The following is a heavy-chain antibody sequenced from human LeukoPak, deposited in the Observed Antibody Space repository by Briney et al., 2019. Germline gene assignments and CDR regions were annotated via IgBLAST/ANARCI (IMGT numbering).Heavy chain of an antibody. V-gene: IGHV3-7*01. CDR1: GFTLSNHW. CDR3: ANGGTYSSGP. D-gene: IGHD3-22*01. J-gene: IGHJ5*02. Sequence: PGGSLRLSCAASGFTLSNHWMIWVRQAPGKGLEWVATIKPDGSAQYYVDSVKGRFTISRDNAKNSLFLQINSLRAEDTAVYYCANGGTYSSGPWGQGTLVTVSS. CDR2: IKPDGSAQ.